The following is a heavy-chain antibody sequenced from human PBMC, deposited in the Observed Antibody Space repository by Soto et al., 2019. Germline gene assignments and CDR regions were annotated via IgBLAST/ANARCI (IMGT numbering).Heavy chain of an antibody. Sequence: QITLKESGPTLVKPTQTLTLTCTFTGFSLSSSHVAVGWIRQPPGKAPECLAFIYWDGNEHYSPSLRSRLTLTKDISKNQLFLTMADMDPEDTATYFCAHGSGWLFDYWGQGTRVTVSS. CDR3: AHGSGWLFDY. D-gene: IGHD6-19*01. CDR1: GFSLSSSHVA. CDR2: IYWDGNE. J-gene: IGHJ4*02. V-gene: IGHV2-5*02.